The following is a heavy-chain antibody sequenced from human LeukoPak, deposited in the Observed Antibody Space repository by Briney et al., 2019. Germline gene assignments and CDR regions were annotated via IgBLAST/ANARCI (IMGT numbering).Heavy chain of an antibody. CDR2: ISGSGGTI. D-gene: IGHD2-15*01. CDR1: GFTFSSYA. V-gene: IGHV3-48*03. Sequence: GGSLRLSCAASGFTFSSYAMNWVRQAPGKGLEWVSVISGSGGTIYYADSVKGRFTISRDNAKNSLYLQMNSLRAEDSAVYYCARVVVGAAHFDYWGQGTLVTVSS. J-gene: IGHJ4*02. CDR3: ARVVVGAAHFDY.